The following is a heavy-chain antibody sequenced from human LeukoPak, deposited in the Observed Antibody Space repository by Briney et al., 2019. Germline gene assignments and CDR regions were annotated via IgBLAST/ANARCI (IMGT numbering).Heavy chain of an antibody. V-gene: IGHV4-39*01. J-gene: IGHJ2*01. CDR2: VSHSGNT. CDR3: ARHLYYSASAFWYIDL. CDR1: GDSITSSDRY. Sequence: PSETLSLTCTLSGDSITSSDRYWVWIRQSPGKGLEWIGSVSHSGNTYYKSSLRSRVTVSLDTSKNEFSLILTSVTAADTAEYYCARHLYYSASAFWYIDLWGRGTLVIVSP. D-gene: IGHD3-10*01.